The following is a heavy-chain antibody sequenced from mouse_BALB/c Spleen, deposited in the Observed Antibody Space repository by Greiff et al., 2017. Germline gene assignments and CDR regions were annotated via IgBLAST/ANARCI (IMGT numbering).Heavy chain of an antibody. CDR1: GYTFTSYW. V-gene: IGHV1-7*01. D-gene: IGHD2-1*01. CDR3: ANYGNSY. Sequence: QVQLQQSGAELAKPGASVKMSCKASGYTFTSYWMHWVKQRPGQGREWIGYINPSTGYTEYNQKFKDKATLTADKSSSTAYMQLSSLTSEDSAVYYCANYGNSYWGQGTTLTVSS. CDR2: INPSTGYT. J-gene: IGHJ2*01.